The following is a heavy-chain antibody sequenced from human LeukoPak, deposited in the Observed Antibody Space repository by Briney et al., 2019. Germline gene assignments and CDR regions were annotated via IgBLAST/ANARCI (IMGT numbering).Heavy chain of an antibody. CDR2: ISDDGSNT. CDR3: ARERDVGYCSSFTCHAPAY. D-gene: IGHD2-2*01. V-gene: IGHV3-30-3*01. CDR1: GFTFSHYY. Sequence: GGSLRLSCAASGFTFSHYYMSWVRQAPGKGLEWLTVISDDGSNTYYADSVKGRFTISRDNSKNTVYLQMSSLKTEDTVVYFCARERDVGYCSSFTCHAPAYWGQGSLVTVSS. J-gene: IGHJ4*02.